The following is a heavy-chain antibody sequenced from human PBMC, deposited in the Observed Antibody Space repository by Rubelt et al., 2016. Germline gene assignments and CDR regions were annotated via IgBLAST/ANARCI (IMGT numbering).Heavy chain of an antibody. CDR2: IYSDGSP. V-gene: IGHV3-66*01. CDR1: GFTFTNTW. Sequence: GGSLRLSCAASGFTFTNTWMNWVRQAPGKGLEWVSLIYSDGSPYYADSVKGRFTISRDNSKNSLYLQMNSLRVEDTAVYYCARATVTTSGYYGMDVWGQGTRVTVSS. CDR3: ARATVTTSGYYGMDV. D-gene: IGHD4-17*01. J-gene: IGHJ6*02.